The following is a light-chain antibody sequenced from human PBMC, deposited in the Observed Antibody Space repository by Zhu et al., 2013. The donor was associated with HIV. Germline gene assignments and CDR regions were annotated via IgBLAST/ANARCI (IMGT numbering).Light chain of an antibody. CDR3: QQYNDWPAS. Sequence: EAVMTQSPATLSVSLGEGVTLSCRASQSVTTNVAWYQQKPDQVPRLLMYGASTRAAGISARFSGSGSGTDFSLTITSLQSEDIAVYYCQQYNDWPASFGQGTTL. CDR2: GAS. CDR1: QSVTTN. V-gene: IGKV3-15*01. J-gene: IGKJ2*03.